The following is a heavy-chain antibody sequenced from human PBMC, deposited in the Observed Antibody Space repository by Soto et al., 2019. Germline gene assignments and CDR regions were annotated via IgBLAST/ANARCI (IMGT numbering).Heavy chain of an antibody. CDR3: ARAGGYSYGHRRLWFDP. J-gene: IGHJ5*02. CDR2: INLNSGGT. Sequence: ASVKVSCKASGYTFTGYYMHWVRQAPGQGLEWMGWINLNSGGTNYAQKFQGRVTMTRDTSISTAYMELSRLRSDDTAVYYCARAGGYSYGHRRLWFDPWGQGTLVTVSS. CDR1: GYTFTGYY. D-gene: IGHD5-18*01. V-gene: IGHV1-2*02.